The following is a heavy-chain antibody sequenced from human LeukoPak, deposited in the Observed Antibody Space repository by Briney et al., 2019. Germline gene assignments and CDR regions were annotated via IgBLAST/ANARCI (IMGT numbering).Heavy chain of an antibody. Sequence: PGGSLRLSCAASGFTFSSYEMNWVRQAPGKGLEWVSYIGSSGSTIYYADSVKGRFTISRDNAKNSLYLQMNSLRAEDTAVYYCAREVIRGGSYYYYYMDVWGKGTTVTVSS. D-gene: IGHD1-26*01. CDR3: AREVIRGGSYYYYYMDV. J-gene: IGHJ6*03. CDR2: IGSSGSTI. V-gene: IGHV3-48*03. CDR1: GFTFSSYE.